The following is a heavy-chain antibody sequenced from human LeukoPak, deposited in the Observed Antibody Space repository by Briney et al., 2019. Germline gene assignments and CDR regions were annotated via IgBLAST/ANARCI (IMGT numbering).Heavy chain of an antibody. D-gene: IGHD6-6*01. CDR2: IKPNNGDT. V-gene: IGHV1-2*02. J-gene: IGHJ4*02. CDR3: ARAGSGLVARL. CDR1: GCTFTGYY. Sequence: GASVKVSCKASGCTFTGYYIHWVRQAPGQGLEWMGSIKPNNGDTNSAHNFQGRVTLTRDTSISTAYMELSSLRPDDTAVYFCARAGSGLVARLWGQGTLVTVSS.